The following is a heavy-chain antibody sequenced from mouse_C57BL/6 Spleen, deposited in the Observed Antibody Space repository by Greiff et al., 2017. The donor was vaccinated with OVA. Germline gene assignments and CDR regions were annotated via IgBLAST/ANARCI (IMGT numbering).Heavy chain of an antibody. Sequence: EVMLVESGGDLVKPGGSLKLSCAASGFTFSSYGMSWVRQTPDKRLEWLATISSGGSYTYYPDSVKGRFTISRDNAKNTLYLQMSSLKSEDTAMYYCARSWDYDVGFAYWGQGTLVTVSA. CDR1: GFTFSSYG. CDR2: ISSGGSYT. D-gene: IGHD2-4*01. CDR3: ARSWDYDVGFAY. V-gene: IGHV5-6*02. J-gene: IGHJ3*01.